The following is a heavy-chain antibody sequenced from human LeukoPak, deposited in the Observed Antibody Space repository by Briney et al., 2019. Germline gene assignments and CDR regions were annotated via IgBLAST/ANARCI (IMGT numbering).Heavy chain of an antibody. D-gene: IGHD1-26*01. CDR3: ARETEGATTDYYYYMDV. CDR2: IKQDGSEK. J-gene: IGHJ6*03. Sequence: PGGSLRLSCAASGFTFSSYWMSWVRQAPGKGLEWVANIKQDGSEKYYVDSVKGRFTISRDNAKNSLYLQMNSLRAEDTAVYYCARETEGATTDYYYYMDVWGKGTTVTVSS. CDR1: GFTFSSYW. V-gene: IGHV3-7*01.